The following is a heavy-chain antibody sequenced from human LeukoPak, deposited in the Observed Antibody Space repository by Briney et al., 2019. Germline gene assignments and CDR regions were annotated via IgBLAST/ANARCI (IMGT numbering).Heavy chain of an antibody. Sequence: GGSLGLSCTASGLTFSTSGFNWVRQAPGKGLEWVASIGPTGSDRYHADSIKGRFAISRDNANNFLYLQMNSLRAEDTAVYYCATETNGRHYDYWGQGTLLTVSS. V-gene: IGHV3-21*06. CDR2: IGPTGSDR. J-gene: IGHJ4*02. D-gene: IGHD1-14*01. CDR1: GLTFSTSG. CDR3: ATETNGRHYDY.